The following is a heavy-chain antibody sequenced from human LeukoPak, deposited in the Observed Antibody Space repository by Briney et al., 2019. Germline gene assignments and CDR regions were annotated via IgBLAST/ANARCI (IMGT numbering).Heavy chain of an antibody. D-gene: IGHD3-22*01. CDR1: GGSISSYY. V-gene: IGHV4-59*01. CDR2: IYYSGST. J-gene: IGHJ4*02. CDR3: ARAKVDSSGYYAPDY. Sequence: PPETLSLTCTVSGGSISSYYWSWIRQPPGKGLEWIGYIYYSGSTNYNPSLKSRVTISVDTSKNQFSLKLSSVTAADTAVYYCARAKVDSSGYYAPDYWGQGTLVTVSS.